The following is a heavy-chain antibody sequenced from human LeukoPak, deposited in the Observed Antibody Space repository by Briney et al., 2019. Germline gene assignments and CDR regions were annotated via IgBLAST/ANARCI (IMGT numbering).Heavy chain of an antibody. V-gene: IGHV3-21*01. D-gene: IGHD3-16*01. CDR2: ISSSSSYI. J-gene: IGHJ6*02. CDR3: ARVGGDYYYYYGMEV. Sequence: PGGSLRLSCAASGFTFSSYSMNWVRRAPGKGLEWVSSISSSSSYIYYADSVKGRFTISRDNAKNSLYLQMNSLRAEDTAVYYCARVGGDYYYYYGMEVWGQGTTVTVSS. CDR1: GFTFSSYS.